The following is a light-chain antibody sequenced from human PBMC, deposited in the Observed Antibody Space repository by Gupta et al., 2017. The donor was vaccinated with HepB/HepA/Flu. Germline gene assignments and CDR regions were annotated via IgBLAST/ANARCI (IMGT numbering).Light chain of an antibody. J-gene: IGKJ2*01. CDR1: QSIRDW. CDR2: KAS. CDR3: QQYDTYTGT. V-gene: IGKV1-5*03. Sequence: DIQMTQSPSTLSASVGDRVTITCRASQSIRDWLAWYQQKPGKAPHLLIYKASTLESGVPSRFSGSGSGTEFTLTISSLQPDDFATYYCQQYDTYTGTFGQGTKLEIK.